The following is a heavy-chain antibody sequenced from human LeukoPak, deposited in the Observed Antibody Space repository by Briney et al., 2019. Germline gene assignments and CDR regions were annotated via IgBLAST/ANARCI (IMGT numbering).Heavy chain of an antibody. D-gene: IGHD2-2*01. CDR3: ARGIRVPAASSFDY. CDR1: GYTLTELS. CDR2: FDPEDGET. Sequence: ASVKVSCKVSGYTLTELSMHWVRQAPGKGLEWMGGFDPEDGETIYAQKFQGRVTMTEDTSTDTAYMELSSLRSEDTAVYYCARGIRVPAASSFDYWGQGTLVTVSS. J-gene: IGHJ4*01. V-gene: IGHV1-24*01.